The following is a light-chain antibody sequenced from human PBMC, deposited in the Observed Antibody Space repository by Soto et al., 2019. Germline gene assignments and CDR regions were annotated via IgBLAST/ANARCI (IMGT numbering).Light chain of an antibody. CDR3: SSYAGSNNLV. CDR2: DVS. J-gene: IGLJ3*02. V-gene: IGLV2-14*03. CDR1: SSDIGGYNF. Sequence: QSALTQPASVSGSPGQSITFSCTGTSSDIGGYNFVSWYQQHPGKAPKLIIYDVSDRPSGVSNRFSGSKSGNTASLTVSGLQAEDEADYYCSSYAGSNNLVFGGGTKLTVL.